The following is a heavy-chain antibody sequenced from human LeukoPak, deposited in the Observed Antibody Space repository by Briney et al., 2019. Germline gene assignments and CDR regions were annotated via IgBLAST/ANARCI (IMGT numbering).Heavy chain of an antibody. CDR2: ISSSGTTI. Sequence: NPGGSLRLSCAASGFTFSDYYMSWIRQAPGKGLEWVSYISSSGTTIYYADSVKGRFTISRDNAKNSLYLQMNSLRAEDTAVYYCARRRDSGSLQHFDYWGQGTLVTVSS. D-gene: IGHD1-26*01. J-gene: IGHJ4*02. CDR3: ARRRDSGSLQHFDY. CDR1: GFTFSDYY. V-gene: IGHV3-11*01.